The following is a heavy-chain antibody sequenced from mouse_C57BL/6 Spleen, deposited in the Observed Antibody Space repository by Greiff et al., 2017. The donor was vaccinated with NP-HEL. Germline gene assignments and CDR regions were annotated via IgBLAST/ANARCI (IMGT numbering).Heavy chain of an antibody. CDR1: GYTFTDYY. CDR2: INPNNGGT. J-gene: IGHJ2*01. Sequence: VQLQQSGPELVKPGASVKISCKASGYTFTDYYMNWVKQSHGKSLEWIGDINPNNGGTSYNQKFKGKATLTVDKSSSTAYMELRSLTSEDSAVYYCAKAYGNYVGVYFDYWGQGTTLTVSS. D-gene: IGHD2-1*01. V-gene: IGHV1-26*01. CDR3: AKAYGNYVGVYFDY.